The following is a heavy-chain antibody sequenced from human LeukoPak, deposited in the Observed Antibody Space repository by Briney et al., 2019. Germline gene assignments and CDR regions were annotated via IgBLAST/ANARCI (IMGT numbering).Heavy chain of an antibody. CDR3: ARDLYCSSTSCYAATFIVRGYYYYYGMDV. CDR2: INWNGGRK. Sequence: CPGGSLRLSCAASGFTFDDYGMSWVRHAPGKGLEWVSGINWNGGRKEYVDSVKGRITISRDNDKNSLYLKMNSLRAKDTDVYYCARDLYCSSTSCYAATFIVRGYYYYYGMDVWGQGTTVTVSS. V-gene: IGHV3-20*04. D-gene: IGHD2-2*01. J-gene: IGHJ6*02. CDR1: GFTFDDYG.